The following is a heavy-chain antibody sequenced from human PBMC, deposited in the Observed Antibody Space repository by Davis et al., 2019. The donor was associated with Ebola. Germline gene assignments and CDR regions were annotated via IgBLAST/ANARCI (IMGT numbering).Heavy chain of an antibody. D-gene: IGHD7-27*01. CDR2: ISSSSSYI. J-gene: IGHJ5*02. V-gene: IGHV3-21*01. CDR1: GFTFSSYS. Sequence: GESLKISCAASGFTFSSYSMNWVRQAPGKGLEWVSSISSSSSYIYYADSVKGRFTISRDNAKNSLYLQMNSLGAEDTAVYYCARDSLNWGSPWDNWFDPWGQGTLVTVSS. CDR3: ARDSLNWGSPWDNWFDP.